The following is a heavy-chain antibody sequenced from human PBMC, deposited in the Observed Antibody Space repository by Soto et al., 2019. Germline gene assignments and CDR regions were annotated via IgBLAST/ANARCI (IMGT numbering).Heavy chain of an antibody. CDR1: GFSLSTSGVG. V-gene: IGHV2-5*02. CDR2: IYWDDDK. J-gene: IGHJ6*02. CDR3: AHTTRGSIAAAGTVYYGMDV. Sequence: SGPTLVNPTQTLTLTCTFSGFSLSTSGVGVGWIRQPPGKALEWLALIYWDDDKRYSPSLKSRLTITKATSKNQVVLTMTNMDPVDTATYYCAHTTRGSIAAAGTVYYGMDVWGQGTTVTVSS. D-gene: IGHD6-13*01.